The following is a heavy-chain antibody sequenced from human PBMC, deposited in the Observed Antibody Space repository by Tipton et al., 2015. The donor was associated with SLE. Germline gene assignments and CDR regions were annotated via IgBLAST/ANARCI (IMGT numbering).Heavy chain of an antibody. CDR1: GDSLSGQY. V-gene: IGHV4-59*11. Sequence: TLSLTCSVYGDSLSGQYWSWNRQPPGKGLEWIGSVYDSGTTHYNPSLKSRVTMSVDTSKTQFSLKLGSLTAADTAVYYCARAGGGDSNWFDPWGQGTLVTVSS. CDR2: VYDSGTT. D-gene: IGHD2-21*01. J-gene: IGHJ5*02. CDR3: ARAGGGDSNWFDP.